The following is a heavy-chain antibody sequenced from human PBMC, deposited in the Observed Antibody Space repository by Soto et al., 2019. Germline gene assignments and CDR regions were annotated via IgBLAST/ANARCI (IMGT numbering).Heavy chain of an antibody. Sequence: QLQLQESGSGLVKPSQTLSLTCAVSGGSISSGGYSWGWIRQPAGKVLEWIGYMYHSGNTYNTPSLKSRVNISIDRSKTHFSLKAGSVSAEDTAVYCGGSVPDYWGQGILVTVSS. CDR2: MYHSGNT. CDR1: GGSISSGGYS. J-gene: IGHJ4*02. V-gene: IGHV4-30-2*01. CDR3: GSVPDY. D-gene: IGHD2-2*01.